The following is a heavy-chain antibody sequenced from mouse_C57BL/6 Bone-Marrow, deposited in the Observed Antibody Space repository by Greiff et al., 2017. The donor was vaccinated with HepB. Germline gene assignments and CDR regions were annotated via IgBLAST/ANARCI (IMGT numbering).Heavy chain of an antibody. D-gene: IGHD1-1*01. V-gene: IGHV5-12*01. CDR3: ARYYGSSAGYFDV. CDR2: ISNGGGST. CDR1: GFTFSDYY. Sequence: EVKLMESGGGLVQPGGSLKLSCAASGFTFSDYYMYWVRQTPEKRLEWVAYISNGGGSTYYPDTVKGRCTISRDNAKNTLYLQMSRLKSEDTAMYYCARYYGSSAGYFDVWGTGTTVTVSS. J-gene: IGHJ1*03.